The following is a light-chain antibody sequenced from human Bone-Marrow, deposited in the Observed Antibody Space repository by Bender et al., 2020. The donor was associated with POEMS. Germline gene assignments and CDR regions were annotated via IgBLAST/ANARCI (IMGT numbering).Light chain of an antibody. CDR1: SSDVGGYNY. V-gene: IGLV2-14*03. Sequence: QSALTQPASVSGSPGQSITISCIGTSSDVGGYNYVSWYQHYPGKAPKLMIYDVSSRPSGVSNRFSGSKSGNTASLAISGLQSEDEADYYCAVWDDSLNGWVFGGGTKLTVL. CDR3: AVWDDSLNGWV. CDR2: DVS. J-gene: IGLJ3*02.